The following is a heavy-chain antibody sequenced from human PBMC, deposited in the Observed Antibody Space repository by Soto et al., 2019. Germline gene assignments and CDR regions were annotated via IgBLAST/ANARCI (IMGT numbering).Heavy chain of an antibody. CDR2: INPSGGST. J-gene: IGHJ6*02. Sequence: ASVKVSCKASGYTFTSYYMHWVRQAPGQGLEWMGIINPSGGSTNYAQKLQGRVTMTTDTSTSTAYMELRSLRSDDTAVYYCARDKSYYDFWSGYLSYYYYGMDVWGQGTTVTVSS. V-gene: IGHV1-46*01. CDR1: GYTFTSYY. D-gene: IGHD3-3*01. CDR3: ARDKSYYDFWSGYLSYYYYGMDV.